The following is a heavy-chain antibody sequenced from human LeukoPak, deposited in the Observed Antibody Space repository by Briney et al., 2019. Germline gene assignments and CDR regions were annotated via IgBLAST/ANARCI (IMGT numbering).Heavy chain of an antibody. J-gene: IGHJ6*02. D-gene: IGHD3-10*01. Sequence: PSQTLSLTCTVSGGSIRSGGHYWSWIRQHPGKGLEWIGYIYYSGSTYYNPSLKSRLTISVDTSKNHFSLRLSSVTAADTAVYYWARDDNGSGGYYGMDVWGQGTTVTVSS. V-gene: IGHV4-31*03. CDR2: IYYSGST. CDR3: ARDDNGSGGYYGMDV. CDR1: GGSIRSGGHY.